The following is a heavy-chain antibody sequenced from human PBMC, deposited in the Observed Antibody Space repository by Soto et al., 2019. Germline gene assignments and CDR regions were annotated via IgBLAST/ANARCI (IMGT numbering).Heavy chain of an antibody. CDR1: GYTFNEYP. D-gene: IGHD3-22*01. J-gene: IGHJ4*02. CDR2: INPGYGDT. Sequence: QVQVVQSGAEVKKPGASVKVSCKTSGYTFNEYPIHWVRQAPGQGLEWMGWINPGYGDTGYSQKFQDRVTITRDTSASTAYMELSSLRSEDTAVYYCARKDYYDSGMYYFDYWGQGTLVTVSS. V-gene: IGHV1-3*01. CDR3: ARKDYYDSGMYYFDY.